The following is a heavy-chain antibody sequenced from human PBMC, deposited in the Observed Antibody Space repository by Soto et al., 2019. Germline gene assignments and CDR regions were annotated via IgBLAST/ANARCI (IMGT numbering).Heavy chain of an antibody. CDR2: ISPYNGNT. V-gene: IGHV1-18*01. Sequence: QVQLVQSGAEVKKPGASVKVSCKTSGYTFTTYGISWVRQAPGQGLEWMGWISPYNGNTKYAQKLQGRVTMTADTSTSTAYMDLRSLTSDATAVYYCTRAWFVEFVYSFDYCAQGTLVTVSS. D-gene: IGHD3-10*01. CDR3: TRAWFVEFVYSFDY. CDR1: GYTFTTYG. J-gene: IGHJ4*02.